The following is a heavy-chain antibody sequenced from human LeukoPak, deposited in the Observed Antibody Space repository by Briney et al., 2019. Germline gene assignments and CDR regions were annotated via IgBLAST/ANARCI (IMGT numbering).Heavy chain of an antibody. Sequence: PGGSLRLSCAASGFTFSSYAMSWVRQAPGKGLEWVSAISGSGGSTYYADSVKGRFTISRDNSKNTLYLQMNSLRAEDTAVYYCATDIVVVVAATLTWGQGTLVTVSS. V-gene: IGHV3-23*01. D-gene: IGHD2-15*01. CDR3: ATDIVVVVAATLT. CDR1: GFTFSSYA. CDR2: ISGSGGST. J-gene: IGHJ4*02.